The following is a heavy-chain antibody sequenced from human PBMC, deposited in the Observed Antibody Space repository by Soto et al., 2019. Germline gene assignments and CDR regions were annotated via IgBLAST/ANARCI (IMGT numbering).Heavy chain of an antibody. J-gene: IGHJ3*02. CDR2: IIPSFDLP. Sequence: SVKVSCKVSGGTFSTYAFTWVRQAPGQGLEWMGRIIPSFDLPNYAQKFRGRVTIVADTSTTTVYMELNSLTSDDTALYYCARVQCTGGSCHTLGALDIWGQGTMVTVS. CDR3: ARVQCTGGSCHTLGALDI. CDR1: GGTFSTYA. V-gene: IGHV1-69*04. D-gene: IGHD2-8*02.